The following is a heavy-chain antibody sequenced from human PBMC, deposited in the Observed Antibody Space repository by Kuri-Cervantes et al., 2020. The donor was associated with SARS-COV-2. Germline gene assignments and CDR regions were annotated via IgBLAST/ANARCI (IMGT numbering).Heavy chain of an antibody. V-gene: IGHV4-39*07. D-gene: IGHD4-11*01. CDR1: GGSISSSSYY. CDR3: ARGGSGNYPNLLGY. CDR2: IYYSGST. Sequence: SETLSLTCTVSGGSISSSSYYWGWIRQPPGKGLEWIGSIYYSGSTNYNPSLKSRVTISVDTSKNQFSLKLSSVTAADTAVYYCARGGSGNYPNLLGYWGQGTLVTVSS. J-gene: IGHJ4*02.